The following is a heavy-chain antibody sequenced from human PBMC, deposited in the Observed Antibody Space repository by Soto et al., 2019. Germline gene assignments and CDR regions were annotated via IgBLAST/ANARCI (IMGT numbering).Heavy chain of an antibody. CDR1: GFTFSRFW. CDR3: ARYETYYYGSGPV. V-gene: IGHV3-7*01. J-gene: IGHJ4*02. Sequence: DVQLVESGGGLVQPGGSLRLSCVASGFTFSRFWMSWVRQAPGKGLEWVANIKQDGSETYYVDSVKGRFTISRDNAKNTLYLQMNSLRVVDTAVYYCARYETYYYGSGPVGGQGTLVTVSS. D-gene: IGHD3-10*01. CDR2: IKQDGSET.